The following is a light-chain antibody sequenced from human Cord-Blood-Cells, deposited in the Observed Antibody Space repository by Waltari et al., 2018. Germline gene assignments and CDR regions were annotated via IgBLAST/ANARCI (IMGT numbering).Light chain of an antibody. CDR2: EVS. V-gene: IGLV2-23*02. CDR3: CSYAGSSTFYV. CDR1: SSDVGSYNL. J-gene: IGLJ1*01. Sequence: QSALTQPASVSGSPGQSITISCTGTSSDVGSYNLVSWYQQHPGKAPKLMIYEVSNRPSGGSNLFSGSKSGNTASLTISGLQAEDEADYSCCSYAGSSTFYVFGTGTKVTVL.